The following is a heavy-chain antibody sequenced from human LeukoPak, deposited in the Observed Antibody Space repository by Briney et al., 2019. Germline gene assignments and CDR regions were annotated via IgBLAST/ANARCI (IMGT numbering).Heavy chain of an antibody. J-gene: IGHJ3*02. CDR2: IFYSGSA. CDR3: ARQRSSGYPDAFDI. Sequence: SETLSLTCTGPGGSISSSSYYWGWIRQPPGKGLEWIGSIFYSGSAYYNPSLKSRVTISVDTSKNQFSLKLSSVTAADTAVYYCARQRSSGYPDAFDIWGQGTMVTVSS. D-gene: IGHD3-22*01. V-gene: IGHV4-39*07. CDR1: GGSISSSSYY.